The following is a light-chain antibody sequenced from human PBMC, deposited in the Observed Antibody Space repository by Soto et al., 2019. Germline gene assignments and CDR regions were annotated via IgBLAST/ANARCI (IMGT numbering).Light chain of an antibody. Sequence: QSVLTQPASVSGSPGESITISCTGTSSDVGGYNYVSWYQQLPGKAPQLMIYEVTNRPSGVSNRFSGSKSGITASLTISGLQPEDEADYYCSSYTSTRLVVFGGGTKLTVL. CDR3: SSYTSTRLVV. J-gene: IGLJ2*01. CDR2: EVT. V-gene: IGLV2-14*03. CDR1: SSDVGGYNY.